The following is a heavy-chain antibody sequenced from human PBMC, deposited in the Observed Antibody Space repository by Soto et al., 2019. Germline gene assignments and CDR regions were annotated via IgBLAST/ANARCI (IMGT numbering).Heavy chain of an antibody. V-gene: IGHV4-39*01. CDR2: IYYSGRT. J-gene: IGHJ4*02. CDR3: ARLPTRYSSSSADY. Sequence: QLQLQESGPGLVKPSETLSLTCTVSGGSISSSSYYWGWIRQPPGKGLEWIGSIYYSGRTYYNPSLKSRVTISVDTSKNQFSLKLSSVTAADTAVYYCARLPTRYSSSSADYWGQGTLVTVSS. D-gene: IGHD6-6*01. CDR1: GGSISSSSYY.